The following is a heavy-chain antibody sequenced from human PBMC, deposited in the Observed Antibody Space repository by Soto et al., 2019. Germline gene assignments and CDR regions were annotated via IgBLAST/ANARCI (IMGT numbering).Heavy chain of an antibody. V-gene: IGHV4-31*03. CDR3: ARGSEYYDSSGYVDY. CDR1: GGSISSGGYY. CDR2: IYYSGST. J-gene: IGHJ4*02. Sequence: SETLSLTCTVSGGSISSGGYYWSWIRQHPGKGLEWIGYIYYSGSTYYNPSLKSRVTISVDTSKNQFSLKLSSVTAADTAVYCCARGSEYYDSSGYVDYWGQGTLVTVSS. D-gene: IGHD3-22*01.